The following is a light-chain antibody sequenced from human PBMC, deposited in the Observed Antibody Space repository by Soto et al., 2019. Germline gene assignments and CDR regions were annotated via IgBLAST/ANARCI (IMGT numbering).Light chain of an antibody. CDR1: QDISSW. Sequence: DIQMTQSPSSVSASVGVRATITWRASQDISSWLAWYQRKPGKAPKLLIYAASTLQSGVPSRFSGSGSGTDFTLTISSLHPEDFATYFCQQSYNTPRTFGQGTKVDI. J-gene: IGKJ1*01. CDR3: QQSYNTPRT. V-gene: IGKV1-12*01. CDR2: AAS.